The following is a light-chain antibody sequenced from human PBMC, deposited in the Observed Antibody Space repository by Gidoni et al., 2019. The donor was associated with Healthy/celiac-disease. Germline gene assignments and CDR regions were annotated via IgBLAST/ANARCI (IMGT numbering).Light chain of an antibody. CDR3: QQRRT. V-gene: IGKV1-9*01. J-gene: IGKJ1*01. Sequence: DNQLTQSPSFLSASVGDRVTITCRASQGISRYLAWYQQQPGKAPKLLIYAASTLQSGVPSRFSGSGSGTAFTLTIRSLQPQDFATYYCQQRRTFGQGTKVEI. CDR1: QGISRY. CDR2: AAS.